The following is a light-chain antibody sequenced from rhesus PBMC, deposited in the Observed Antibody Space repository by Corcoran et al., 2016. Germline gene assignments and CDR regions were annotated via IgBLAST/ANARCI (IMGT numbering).Light chain of an antibody. V-gene: IGKV6-55*01. J-gene: IGKJ4*01. Sequence: EIVLTQSPAFQSVTLKEKVTITCQASQKIGSSLHWYQQKPDQSPKVLIKYASPSISGVPSRFSGNGSGTDFTLTINSLEAEDAGTYFCQQSNSFPLTFGGGTKVEFK. CDR3: QQSNSFPLT. CDR1: QKIGSS. CDR2: YAS.